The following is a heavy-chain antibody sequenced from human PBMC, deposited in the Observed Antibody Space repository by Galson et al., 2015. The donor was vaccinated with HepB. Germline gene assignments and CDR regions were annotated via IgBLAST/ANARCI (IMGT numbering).Heavy chain of an antibody. V-gene: IGHV4-59*01. D-gene: IGHD2-21*02. J-gene: IGHJ6*02. CDR1: GGSISNNF. CDR3: ARTGLGGDWYNPRYYYYGLDV. Sequence: ETLSLTCPVFGGSISNNFWSWIRQPPGKGLEWIGYLYYSGSTSYNPSLNSRVTMSVDTSKNQFSLKLNSVTAADTGVYYCARTGLGGDWYNPRYYYYGLDVWGQGTTVTVSS. CDR2: LYYSGST.